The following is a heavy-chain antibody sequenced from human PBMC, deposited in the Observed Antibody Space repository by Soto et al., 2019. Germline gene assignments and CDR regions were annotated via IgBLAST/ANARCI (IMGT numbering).Heavy chain of an antibody. J-gene: IGHJ6*02. D-gene: IGHD3-3*01. Sequence: GGSLRLSCAASGFTFSSYGMHWFRQAPGKGLEWVAVISYDGSNKYYADSVKGRFTISRDNSKNTLYLQMNSLRREDTAIYYCARTYYAFWRGDQIVTAHYYRMDGWGQGTTLIVSS. CDR1: GFTFSSYG. V-gene: IGHV3-30*03. CDR3: ARTYYAFWRGDQIVTAHYYRMDG. CDR2: ISYDGSNK.